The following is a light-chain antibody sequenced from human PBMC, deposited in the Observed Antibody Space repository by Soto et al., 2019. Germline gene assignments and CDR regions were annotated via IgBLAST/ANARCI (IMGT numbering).Light chain of an antibody. J-gene: IGLJ2*01. CDR1: SGSVSTTYY. V-gene: IGLV8-61*01. Sequence: QAVVTQEPSLSVSPGGTVTLTCGLRSGSVSTTYYPSWYQQTPGQAPRTLIYNTNSRSSGVPDRFSGSILGNKAALTITGAQADDESDYYCAAWDDSLSGVVFGGGTKLTVL. CDR3: AAWDDSLSGVV. CDR2: NTN.